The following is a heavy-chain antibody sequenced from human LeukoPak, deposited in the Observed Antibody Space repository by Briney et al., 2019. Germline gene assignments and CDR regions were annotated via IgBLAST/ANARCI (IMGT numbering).Heavy chain of an antibody. CDR1: GFTFSSYW. CDR3: ATWTDSSGWYYYYYYYGMDV. J-gene: IGHJ6*02. CDR2: IKQDGSEK. D-gene: IGHD6-19*01. Sequence: GGSLRLSCAASGFTFSSYWMSWVRQAPGKGLEWVAHIKQDGSEKYYVDSVKGRFTISRDNAKNSLYLQMNSLRAEDTAVYYCATWTDSSGWYYYYYYYGMDVWGQGTTVTVSS. V-gene: IGHV3-7*01.